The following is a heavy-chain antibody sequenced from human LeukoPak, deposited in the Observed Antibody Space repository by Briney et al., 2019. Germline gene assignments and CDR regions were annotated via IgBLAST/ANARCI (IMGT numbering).Heavy chain of an antibody. Sequence: GGSLRLSCADSGFTFSSYAMHWVRQAPGKGLEWVAVISYDGSNKYYADSVKGRFTISRDNSKNTLYLQMNSLRAEDTAVYYCARDRGIWPDYWGQGTLVTVSS. CDR1: GFTFSSYA. CDR2: ISYDGSNK. D-gene: IGHD3-10*01. J-gene: IGHJ4*02. CDR3: ARDRGIWPDY. V-gene: IGHV3-30*04.